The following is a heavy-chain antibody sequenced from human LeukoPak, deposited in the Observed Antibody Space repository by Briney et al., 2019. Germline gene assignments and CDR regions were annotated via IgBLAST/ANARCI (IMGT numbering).Heavy chain of an antibody. Sequence: PSETLSLTCTVSGGSISSYYWSWIRQPPGKGPEWIGYIYYSGSTNYNPSLKSRVTISVDMSKNQFSLKLSSVTAADTAVYYCARYACSGGSCSHFDYWGQGTLVTVSS. CDR2: IYYSGST. V-gene: IGHV4-59*01. D-gene: IGHD2-15*01. CDR3: ARYACSGGSCSHFDY. J-gene: IGHJ4*02. CDR1: GGSISSYY.